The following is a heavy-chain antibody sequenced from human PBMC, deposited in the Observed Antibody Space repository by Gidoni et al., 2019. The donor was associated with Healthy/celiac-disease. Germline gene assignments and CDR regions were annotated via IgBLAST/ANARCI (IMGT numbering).Heavy chain of an antibody. CDR3: ARGGYCSGGSCYNNYYYYGMDV. Sequence: QVQLVQSGAEVKKPGASVKVSCKASGYTFPSYDINWVRQATGQGLEWMGWMNPNSGNTGYAQKCQGRVTMTRNTSISTAYMELSSLRSEDTAVYYCARGGYCSGGSCYNNYYYYGMDVWGQGTTVTVSS. V-gene: IGHV1-8*01. J-gene: IGHJ6*02. D-gene: IGHD2-15*01. CDR1: GYTFPSYD. CDR2: MNPNSGNT.